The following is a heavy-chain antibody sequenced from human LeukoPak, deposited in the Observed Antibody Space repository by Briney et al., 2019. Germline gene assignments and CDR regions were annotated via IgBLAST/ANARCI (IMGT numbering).Heavy chain of an antibody. D-gene: IGHD3-22*01. CDR1: GFTFSSYA. CDR3: ARADNP. Sequence: GRPLRLSCAASGFTFSSYAMHWVRQAPGKGLEWVAVISYDGSNKYYADSVKGRFTISRDNSKNTLYLQMNSLRAEDTAVYYCARADNPWGQGTLVTVSS. J-gene: IGHJ5*02. V-gene: IGHV3-30*04. CDR2: ISYDGSNK.